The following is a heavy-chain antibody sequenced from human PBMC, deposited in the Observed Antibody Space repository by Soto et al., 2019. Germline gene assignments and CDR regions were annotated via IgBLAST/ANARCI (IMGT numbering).Heavy chain of an antibody. D-gene: IGHD6-19*01. CDR3: AASTASGWYYYYYGMAV. Sequence: QVQLVQSGAEVKKPGSSVKVSCKASGGTFSSYAISWVRQAPGQGLEWMGGIIPIFGTANYAQKFQGRVTITADEATSTAYMELSSLRSEDTAVYYCAASTASGWYYYYYGMAVWGQGATVTVSS. J-gene: IGHJ6*02. CDR1: GGTFSSYA. CDR2: IIPIFGTA. V-gene: IGHV1-69*01.